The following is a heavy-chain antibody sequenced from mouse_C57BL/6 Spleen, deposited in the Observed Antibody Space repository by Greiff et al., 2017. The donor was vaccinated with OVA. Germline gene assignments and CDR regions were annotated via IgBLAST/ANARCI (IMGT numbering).Heavy chain of an antibody. V-gene: IGHV1-26*01. CDR3: AVYYDYDRPFAY. CDR1: GYTFTDYY. D-gene: IGHD2-4*01. Sequence: EVQLQQSGPELVKPGASVKISCKASGYTFTDYYMNWVKQSHGKSLEWIGDINPNNGGTSYNQKFKGKATLTVDKSSSTAYMELRSLTSEDSAVYYCAVYYDYDRPFAYWGQGTLVTVSA. J-gene: IGHJ3*01. CDR2: INPNNGGT.